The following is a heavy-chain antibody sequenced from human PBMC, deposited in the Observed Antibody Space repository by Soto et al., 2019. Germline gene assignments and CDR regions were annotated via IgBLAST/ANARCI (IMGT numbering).Heavy chain of an antibody. CDR3: ARDRPYSSGHTWGWLDP. V-gene: IGHV4-4*07. J-gene: IGHJ5*02. CDR2: IYTSGST. Sequence: QVQLQESGPGLVKPSETLSLTCTVSGGSISSYYWSWIRQPAGKGLEMIGRIYTSGSTNYNPSLKSLVTMSVARSQNQFSLKLSSVTAADTAVYYCARDRPYSSGHTWGWLDPWGQGTLVTVSS. D-gene: IGHD6-19*01. CDR1: GGSISSYY.